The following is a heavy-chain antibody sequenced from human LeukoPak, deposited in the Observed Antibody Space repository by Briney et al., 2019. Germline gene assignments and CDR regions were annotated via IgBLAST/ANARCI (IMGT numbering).Heavy chain of an antibody. D-gene: IGHD4-17*01. CDR2: INHDGSST. CDR1: GFTFTTFW. Sequence: GGSLRLSCATSGFTFTTFWMHWVRQAPGKGLVWVSRINHDGSSTNYADSVKGRFTISRDNSKNTLYLQMNSLRAEDTAVYYCAKVAGDYTDSYSFYYYMDVWGKGTTVTVSS. V-gene: IGHV3-74*01. CDR3: AKVAGDYTDSYSFYYYMDV. J-gene: IGHJ6*03.